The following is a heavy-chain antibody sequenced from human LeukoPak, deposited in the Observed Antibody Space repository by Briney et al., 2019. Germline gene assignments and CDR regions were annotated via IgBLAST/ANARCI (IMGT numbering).Heavy chain of an antibody. CDR3: AGSSGYYLDY. D-gene: IGHD3-22*01. CDR1: GFTFDNHA. V-gene: IGHV3-23*01. CDR2: ITGRSGST. J-gene: IGHJ4*02. Sequence: GGSLRLSCAASGFTFDNHALAWVRQTPGRGLEWVATITGRSGSTYYADSVRGRFTISRDNSKNTLYLQMNSLRAEDTAVYYCAGSSGYYLDYWGQGTLVTASS.